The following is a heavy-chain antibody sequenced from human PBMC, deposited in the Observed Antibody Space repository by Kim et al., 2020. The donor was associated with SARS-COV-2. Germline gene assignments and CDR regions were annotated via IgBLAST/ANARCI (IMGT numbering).Heavy chain of an antibody. J-gene: IGHJ4*02. V-gene: IGHV3-7*03. D-gene: IGHD3-9*01. CDR2: IKQDGSEK. CDR1: GFTSSSYW. Sequence: GGSLRLSCAASGFTSSSYWMSWVRQAQGKGLEWVANIKQDGSEKYYVDSVKGRFTISRDNAKNSLYLQMNSLRAEDTAVYFCARDHSRRTGYWGQGTLVTVSS. CDR3: ARDHSRRTGY.